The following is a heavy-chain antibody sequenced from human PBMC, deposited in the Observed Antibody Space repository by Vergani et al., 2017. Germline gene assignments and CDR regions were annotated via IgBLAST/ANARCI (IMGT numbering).Heavy chain of an antibody. J-gene: IGHJ4*02. CDR3: ARPNSSGWKPIDF. CDR1: GYSFTSYW. Sequence: EVQLVQSGAEVKKPGESLKISCKGSGYSFTSYWIGCVRQMPGKGLEWMGVIYPGDSDTRYSPSFQGPVTISADKAISTAYLQWSSLKASDTAMYYCARPNSSGWKPIDFWGQGTLVTVSS. CDR2: IYPGDSDT. V-gene: IGHV5-51*03. D-gene: IGHD6-19*01.